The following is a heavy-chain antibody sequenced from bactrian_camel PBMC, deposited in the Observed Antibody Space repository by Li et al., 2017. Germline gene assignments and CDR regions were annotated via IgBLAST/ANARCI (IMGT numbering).Heavy chain of an antibody. J-gene: IGHJ4*01. CDR3: AACGGGRSGGYKY. CDR2: IDTGYGVA. CDR1: GDISGAYV. Sequence: HVQLVESGGGSVQTRGTLRLSCEVSGDISGAYVMGWFRQAPGKQREGVATIDTGYGVAIYADSVKGRFTISRDNAKNTLHLQMNSLKTDDTAVYYCAACGGGRSGGYKYWGQGTQVTVS. D-gene: IGHD1*01. V-gene: IGHV3S54*01.